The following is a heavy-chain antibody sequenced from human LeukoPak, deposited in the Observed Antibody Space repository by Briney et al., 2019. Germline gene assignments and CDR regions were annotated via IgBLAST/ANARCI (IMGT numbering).Heavy chain of an antibody. V-gene: IGHV3-11*04. CDR1: GFTFSDYY. D-gene: IGHD3-9*01. J-gene: IGHJ4*02. CDR2: ISSSGSTI. CDR3: ARDMGTDILTGYQTPPDY. Sequence: GGSLRLSCAAPGFTFSDYYMSWIRQAPGKGLEWVSYISSSGSTIYYADSVKGRFTISRDNAKNSLYLQMNSLRAEDTAVYYCARDMGTDILTGYQTPPDYWGQGTLVTVSS.